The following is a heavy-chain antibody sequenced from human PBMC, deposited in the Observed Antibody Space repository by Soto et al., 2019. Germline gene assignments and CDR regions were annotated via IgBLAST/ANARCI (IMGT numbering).Heavy chain of an antibody. Sequence: EVQLMESGGGLVQPGGSLRLSCEASGFTFSTYWMSWVRQAPGKGLEWVANIKQDVSEKYYGDSVKGRFTISRDNAKNSLYLQMNSLRAEDTAVYYCARGWGHMDVWGQGTTVTVSS. CDR3: ARGWGHMDV. CDR2: IKQDVSEK. J-gene: IGHJ6*02. V-gene: IGHV3-7*01. D-gene: IGHD3-16*01. CDR1: GFTFSTYW.